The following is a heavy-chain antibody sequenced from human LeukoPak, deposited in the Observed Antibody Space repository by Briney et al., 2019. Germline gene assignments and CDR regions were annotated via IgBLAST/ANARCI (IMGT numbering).Heavy chain of an antibody. CDR1: GYTFTSYD. CDR2: MNPNSGNT. J-gene: IGHJ6*02. V-gene: IGHV1-8*01. Sequence: ASVKVSCKASGYTFTSYDIIWVRQATGQGLEWMGWMNPNSGNTGYAQKFQGRVTMTRNNSISTAYMELSSLRSEDTAVYYCARASGWHSYYYYGMDVWGQGTTDTVSS. CDR3: ARASGWHSYYYYGMDV. D-gene: IGHD6-19*01.